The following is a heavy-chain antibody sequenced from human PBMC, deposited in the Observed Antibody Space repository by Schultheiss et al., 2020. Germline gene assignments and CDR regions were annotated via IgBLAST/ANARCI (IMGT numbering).Heavy chain of an antibody. CDR1: RFTFSNYG. CDR2: IWFDGNNK. Sequence: GGSLRLSCAASRFTFSNYGMHWVRQAPGKGLEWVAFIWFDGNNKYYADSVKGRFTISRDNSKNTLYLQMNSLRAEDTAVYYCARDVGYCSGGSCYSDAFDIWGQATMVTVSS. J-gene: IGHJ3*02. CDR3: ARDVGYCSGGSCYSDAFDI. D-gene: IGHD2-15*01. V-gene: IGHV3-33*01.